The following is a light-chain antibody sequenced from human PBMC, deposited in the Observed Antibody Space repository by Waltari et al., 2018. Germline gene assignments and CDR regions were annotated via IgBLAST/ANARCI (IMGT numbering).Light chain of an antibody. CDR1: SSDVGGYNY. CDR3: SSDTSSSTLVV. Sequence: QSALTQPASVSGSPGQSITISCTGTSSDVGGYNYVSWYQQHPGKAPKLMIYDVSNRPSGVSNRFSGSNSGTTASLTISGLQAEDEADYYCSSDTSSSTLVVFGGGTKLTVL. CDR2: DVS. J-gene: IGLJ2*01. V-gene: IGLV2-14*01.